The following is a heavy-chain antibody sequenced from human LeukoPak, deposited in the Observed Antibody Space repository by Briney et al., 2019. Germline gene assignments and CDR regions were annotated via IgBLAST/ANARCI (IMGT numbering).Heavy chain of an antibody. D-gene: IGHD4-17*01. V-gene: IGHV3-53*01. J-gene: IGHJ4*02. Sequence: GGSLRLSCAASGFTVRSNYMSWVRPAPGKGLEWVSVIYSGGSTYYADSVKGRFTISRDNSKNTLYLQMNSLRAEDTAVYYCARVSGDGSLGYWGQGTLVTVSS. CDR3: ARVSGDGSLGY. CDR2: IYSGGST. CDR1: GFTVRSNY.